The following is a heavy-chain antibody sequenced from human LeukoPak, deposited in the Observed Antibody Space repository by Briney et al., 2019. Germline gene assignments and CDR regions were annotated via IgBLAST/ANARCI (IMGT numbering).Heavy chain of an antibody. CDR3: ARADGDYVYYYYYMDV. CDR2: IYHSGST. Sequence: SETLSLTCTVSGYSISSGYYWGWIRQPPGKGLEWIGSIYHSGSTYYNPSLKSRVTISVDTSKNQFSLKLSSVTAADTAVYYCARADGDYVYYYYYMDVWGKGTTVTVSS. D-gene: IGHD4-17*01. CDR1: GYSISSGYY. V-gene: IGHV4-38-2*02. J-gene: IGHJ6*03.